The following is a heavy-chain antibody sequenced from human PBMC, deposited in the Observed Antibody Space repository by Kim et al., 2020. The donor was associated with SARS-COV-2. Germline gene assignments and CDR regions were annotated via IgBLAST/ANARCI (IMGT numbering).Heavy chain of an antibody. CDR1: GYTFTSYA. J-gene: IGHJ4*02. V-gene: IGHV1-3*01. CDR3: ARGVRVVVPAAAVPIFDY. Sequence: ASVNVSCKASGYTFTSYAMHWVRQAPGQRLEWMGWINAGNGNTKYSQKFQGRVTITRDTSASTAYMELSSLRSEDTAVYYCARGVRVVVPAAAVPIFDYWGQGTLVTVSS. D-gene: IGHD2-2*01. CDR2: INAGNGNT.